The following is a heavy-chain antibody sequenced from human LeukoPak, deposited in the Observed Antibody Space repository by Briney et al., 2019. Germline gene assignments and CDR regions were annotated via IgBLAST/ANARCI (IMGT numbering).Heavy chain of an antibody. Sequence: GGSLRLSCAASGFTFSSYEMNWVRQAPGKGLEWVSYISSSGSAIYYADSVKGRFTISRDNAKNSLYLQMNSLRAEDTAVYYCARGDTIFGVGYYYYYMDVWGKGTTVTVSS. V-gene: IGHV3-48*03. J-gene: IGHJ6*03. CDR1: GFTFSSYE. CDR2: ISSSGSAI. CDR3: ARGDTIFGVGYYYYYMDV. D-gene: IGHD3-3*01.